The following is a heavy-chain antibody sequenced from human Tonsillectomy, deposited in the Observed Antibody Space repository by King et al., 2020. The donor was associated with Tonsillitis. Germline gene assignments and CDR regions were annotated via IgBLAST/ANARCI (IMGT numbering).Heavy chain of an antibody. CDR3: ARVTTGAFDI. D-gene: IGHD4-17*01. V-gene: IGHV3-74*01. J-gene: IGHJ3*02. CDR2: INSDGSSI. Sequence: VQLVESGGGLVQPGGSLRLSCAGSGFTFRDYWMHWVRQAPGKGLVWVSGINSDGSSIIYADPVKGRITITRDIAKNTLYLQMNGLRAEETAVYYCARVTTGAFDIWDQGTMVTVSS. CDR1: GFTFRDYW.